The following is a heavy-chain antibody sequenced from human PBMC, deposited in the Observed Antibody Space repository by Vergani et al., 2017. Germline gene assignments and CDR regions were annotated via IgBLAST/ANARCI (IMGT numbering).Heavy chain of an antibody. CDR3: ARAWVAEDAFDI. CDR1: GGSISSSSYY. V-gene: IGHV4-39*01. CDR2: IYYSGST. Sequence: QLQLQESGPGLVKPSETLSLTCTVSGGSISSSSYYWGWIRQPPGKGLEWIGSIYYSGSTYYNPSLKSRVTISVDTSKNQFSLKLSSVTAADTAVYYCARAWVAEDAFDIWGQGTMVTVSS. D-gene: IGHD6-19*01. J-gene: IGHJ3*02.